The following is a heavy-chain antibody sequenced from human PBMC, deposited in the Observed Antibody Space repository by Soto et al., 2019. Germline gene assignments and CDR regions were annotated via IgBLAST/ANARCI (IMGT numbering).Heavy chain of an antibody. CDR3: ARFHSGSYSVDYFDY. CDR2: INAGNGNT. Sequence: ASVKVSCKASGYTFTSSAMHWVRQAPGQRLEWMGWINAGNGNTKYSKKLQGRVTITRDTSASTAYKDLSSLRSEDTAVYYCARFHSGSYSVDYFDYWGQGTLVTVSS. D-gene: IGHD1-26*01. CDR1: GYTFTSSA. J-gene: IGHJ4*02. V-gene: IGHV1-3*01.